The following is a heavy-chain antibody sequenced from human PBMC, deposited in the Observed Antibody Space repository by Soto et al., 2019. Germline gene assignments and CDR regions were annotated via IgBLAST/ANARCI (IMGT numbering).Heavy chain of an antibody. D-gene: IGHD2-2*01. Sequence: QVQLVESGGGLVKPGGSLRLSCAASGFTFSDYYMSWIRQAPGKGLEWVSYISSSSSYTNYADSVKGRFTISRENAKNSLYLQMNRLRAEETAVYYCARDRGYCSSTSCYYYYYYGMDVWGQGTTVTVSS. J-gene: IGHJ6*02. CDR3: ARDRGYCSSTSCYYYYYYGMDV. CDR2: ISSSSSYT. V-gene: IGHV3-11*06. CDR1: GFTFSDYY.